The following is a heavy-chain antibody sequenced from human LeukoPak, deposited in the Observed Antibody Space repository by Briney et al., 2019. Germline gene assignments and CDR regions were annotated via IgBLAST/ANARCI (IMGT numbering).Heavy chain of an antibody. J-gene: IGHJ4*02. CDR1: VFSLSSYW. D-gene: IGHD6-13*01. Sequence: GGSLRLSCAASVFSLSSYWMHWVRQAPGKGLVWVSRINSDGSTTTYADSVKGRFTISRDNARNTLYLQMSSLRAEDTAVYYCGRGGAAAVFDYWGQGTLVTVSS. CDR2: INSDGSTT. CDR3: GRGGAAAVFDY. V-gene: IGHV3-74*01.